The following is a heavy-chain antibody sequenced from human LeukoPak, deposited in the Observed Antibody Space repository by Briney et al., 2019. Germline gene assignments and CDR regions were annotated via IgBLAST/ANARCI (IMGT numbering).Heavy chain of an antibody. J-gene: IGHJ4*02. Sequence: GGSLRLSCVASGFNFSNYGMHWVRQAPGKGLEWVALISYDGTNKYYSDSVKGRFTISRDNSKNTLFLLMNSLRAEDTAVYYCAWEPIVGATHFDYWGQGTLVTVSS. CDR1: GFNFSNYG. CDR2: ISYDGTNK. D-gene: IGHD1-26*01. V-gene: IGHV3-30*03. CDR3: AWEPIVGATHFDY.